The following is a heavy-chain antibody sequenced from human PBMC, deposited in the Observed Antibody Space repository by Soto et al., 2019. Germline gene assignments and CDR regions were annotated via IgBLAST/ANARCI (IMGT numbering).Heavy chain of an antibody. D-gene: IGHD1-26*01. V-gene: IGHV4-4*02. CDR2: VVQSGDT. Sequence: PSVPIRLTSAVAGYSISGGDWWSWVRQPPGKGLEWIGEVVQSGDTLYSPSLRSRLTISVDKSKNQFSLNLNSLTAADTAVYYCGRQGSYSTEYWGQGTLVTVSS. CDR1: GYSISGGDW. J-gene: IGHJ4*02. CDR3: GRQGSYSTEY.